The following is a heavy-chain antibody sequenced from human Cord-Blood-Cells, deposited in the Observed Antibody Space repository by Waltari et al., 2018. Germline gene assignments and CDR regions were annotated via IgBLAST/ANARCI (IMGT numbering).Heavy chain of an antibody. CDR3: ARSGDCSSTSCYAAFDI. Sequence: QVQLVQSGAEVKKPGASVKVSCKASGYTFTGYYMHWGRQAPGQGLAWLEWIKPNSGGTKYAQNVQGWFTMTRDTSSSTAYMELSRLRSDDTAVYYCARSGDCSSTSCYAAFDIWGQGTMVTVSS. CDR2: IKPNSGGT. V-gene: IGHV1-2*04. CDR1: GYTFTGYY. D-gene: IGHD2-2*01. J-gene: IGHJ3*02.